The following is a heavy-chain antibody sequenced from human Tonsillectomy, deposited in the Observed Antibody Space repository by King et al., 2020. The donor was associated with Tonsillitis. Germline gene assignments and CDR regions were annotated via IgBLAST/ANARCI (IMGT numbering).Heavy chain of an antibody. CDR2: IYPGDSDT. J-gene: IGHJ3*02. Sequence: QLVQSGAEVKKPGESLKISCKGSGYSFTSYWIGWVRQMPGKGLEWMGIIYPGDSDTRYSPSFQGQVTISADKSISTAYLQWSSLKASDTAMYYCARTYCDGDCYSAPDAFDICRQRTMVTVSS. CDR1: GYSFTSYW. V-gene: IGHV5-51*01. D-gene: IGHD2-21*02. CDR3: ARTYCDGDCYSAPDAFDI.